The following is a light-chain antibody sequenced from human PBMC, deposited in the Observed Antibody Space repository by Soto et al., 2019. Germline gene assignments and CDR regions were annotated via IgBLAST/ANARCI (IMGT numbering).Light chain of an antibody. V-gene: IGKV1-39*01. CDR1: QSISFY. J-gene: IGKJ1*01. CDR3: QQSYSIPHT. Sequence: DIQMTQSPSTLSAAVGDSVTISCRASQSISFYLNWYQQKPGKAPRLLIYAATTLQSGVPLRFSGGGSGADFTLTVSSLQPEDFATYYCQQSYSIPHTFGQGTKVDIK. CDR2: AAT.